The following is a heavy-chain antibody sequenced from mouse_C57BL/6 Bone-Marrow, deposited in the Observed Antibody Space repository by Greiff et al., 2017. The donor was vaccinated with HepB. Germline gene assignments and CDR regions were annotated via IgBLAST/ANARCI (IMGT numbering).Heavy chain of an antibody. J-gene: IGHJ2*01. Sequence: EVMLVESGGGLVKPGGSLKLSCAASGFTFSSYGMSWVRQTPDKRLEWVATISSGGSYTYYPDSVKGRFTISRDNAKNTLYLQMSSLKSEDTAMYYCARPKLGRYFDYWGQGTTLTVSS. V-gene: IGHV5-6*03. CDR2: ISSGGSYT. CDR3: ARPKLGRYFDY. CDR1: GFTFSSYG. D-gene: IGHD4-1*01.